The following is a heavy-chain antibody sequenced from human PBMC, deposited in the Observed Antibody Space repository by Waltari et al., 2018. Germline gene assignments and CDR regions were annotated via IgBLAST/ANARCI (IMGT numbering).Heavy chain of an antibody. V-gene: IGHV3-74*01. Sequence: EEQLVESGGGLIQPGESLRVSCAVSGFTFNKYWMNWVRQSPGKGLVWVVRINSDGRYTSDADFVKGRFTISRDNGKNTVYLQMKSLRAEDTAVYFCARVARKTYSSPVPGRDYYYGMDVWGLGTTVTVSS. D-gene: IGHD3-22*01. CDR3: ARVARKTYSSPVPGRDYYYGMDV. CDR2: INSDGRYT. J-gene: IGHJ6*02. CDR1: GFTFNKYW.